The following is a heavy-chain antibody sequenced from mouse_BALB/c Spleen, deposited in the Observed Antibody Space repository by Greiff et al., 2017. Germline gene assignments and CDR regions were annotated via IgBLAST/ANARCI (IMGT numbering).Heavy chain of an antibody. CDR1: GYSFTSYW. J-gene: IGHJ4*01. D-gene: IGHD2-4*01. V-gene: IGHV1S126*01. CDR2: IDPSDSET. Sequence: VQLQQSGPQLVRPGASVKISCKASGYSFTSYWMHWVKQRPGQGLEWIGMIDPSDSETRLNQKFKDKATLTVDKSSSTAYMRLSSPTSEDSAVYYCARADYDYAMDYWGQGTSVTVSS. CDR3: ARADYDYAMDY.